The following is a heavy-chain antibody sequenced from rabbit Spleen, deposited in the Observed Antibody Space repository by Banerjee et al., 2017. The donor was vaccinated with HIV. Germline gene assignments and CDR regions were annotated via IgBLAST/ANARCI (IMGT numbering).Heavy chain of an antibody. CDR1: GFTLSSYY. D-gene: IGHD2-1*01. CDR3: ARGSATMTMVITGYYFNL. CDR2: IDPVFGIT. Sequence: QLVESRGGLVQPGGSLKLSCKASGFTLSSYYMNWVRQAPGKGLEWIGYIDPVFGITYYANWVNGRFTISSHNAQNTLYLQLSSLTAADTATYFCARGSATMTMVITGYYFNLWGPGTLVTVS. V-gene: IGHV1S7*01. J-gene: IGHJ4*01.